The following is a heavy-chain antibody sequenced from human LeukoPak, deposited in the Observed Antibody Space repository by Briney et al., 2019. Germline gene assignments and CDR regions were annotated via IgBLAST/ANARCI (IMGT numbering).Heavy chain of an antibody. CDR1: GFTVSSNY. CDR3: ARSVEDYGDYVGYYYYMDV. J-gene: IGHJ6*03. CDR2: IYSGGST. Sequence: PGGSLRLSCAASGFTVSSNYMSWVRQAPGKGLEWVSVIYSGGSTYYADSVKGRFTISRDNSKNTLYLQMNSLRAEDTAVYYCARSVEDYGDYVGYYYYMDVWGKGTTVTISS. D-gene: IGHD4-17*01. V-gene: IGHV3-53*01.